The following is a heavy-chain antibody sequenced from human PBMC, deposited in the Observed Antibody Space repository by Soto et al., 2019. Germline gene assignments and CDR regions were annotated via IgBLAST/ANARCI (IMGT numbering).Heavy chain of an antibody. D-gene: IGHD1-26*01. CDR3: ARDFVGASDY. CDR1: GVSVSGANYY. V-gene: IGHV4-61*01. CDR2: IWNTGRT. J-gene: IGHJ4*02. Sequence: QVQLQESGPGLAKPSETLSLTCNVSGVSVSGANYYWAWIRQPPGKGLEWIVHIWNTGRTNYIPSLKSRVAISMDTSKNQISLTVNSVTAADTAMYYCARDFVGASDYWGQGILVTVSS.